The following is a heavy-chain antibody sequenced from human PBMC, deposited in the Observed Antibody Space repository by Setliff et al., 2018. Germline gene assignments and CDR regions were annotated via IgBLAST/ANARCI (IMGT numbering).Heavy chain of an antibody. D-gene: IGHD6-6*01. V-gene: IGHV4-61*09. CDR3: ARDLYSSSSGGFYYYYYYMDV. J-gene: IGHJ6*03. CDR1: GGSVSSGSYY. Sequence: SETLSLTCTVSGGSVSSGSYYWSWIRQPAGKGLEWIGHIYSSGSTNYNPSLKSRVTISVDRSKNQFSLKLSSVIAADTAVYYCARDLYSSSSGGFYYYYYYMDVWGKGTTVTVSS. CDR2: IYSSGST.